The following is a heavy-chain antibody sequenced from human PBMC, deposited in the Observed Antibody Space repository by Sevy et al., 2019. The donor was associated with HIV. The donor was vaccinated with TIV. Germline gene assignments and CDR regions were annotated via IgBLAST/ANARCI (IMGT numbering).Heavy chain of an antibody. J-gene: IGHJ4*02. Sequence: GGSLRLSCAASGFTFSSYAMNWVRQAPGKGLEWVSGISGMGGSGEKTNKADSVKDRFTISRDDSKNSLYLQLNSLRAEDTAIYYCARKYDSSGYFDYWGQGTLVTVSS. CDR1: GFTFSSYA. CDR3: ARKYDSSGYFDY. CDR2: ISGMGGSGEKT. D-gene: IGHD3-22*01. V-gene: IGHV3-23*01.